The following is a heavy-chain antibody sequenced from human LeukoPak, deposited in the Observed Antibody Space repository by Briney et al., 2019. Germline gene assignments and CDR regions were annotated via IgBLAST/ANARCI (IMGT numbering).Heavy chain of an antibody. CDR2: LFTGGNT. D-gene: IGHD5-12*01. Sequence: PSETLDLTWGGSGDSMSNFDWSWIRQPAGKGLEWIGRLFTGGNTDYNPSLQNRVTMSVDTSENQFLLKLTSVTAADTAVYYCATALRENSGDDYGLYDWGQGPTVTVSS. J-gene: IGHJ6*02. V-gene: IGHV4-59*10. CDR1: GDSMSNFD. CDR3: ATALRENSGDDYGLYD.